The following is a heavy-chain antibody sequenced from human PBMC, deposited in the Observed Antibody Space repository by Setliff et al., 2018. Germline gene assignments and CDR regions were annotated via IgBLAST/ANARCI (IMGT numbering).Heavy chain of an antibody. V-gene: IGHV1-2*02. CDR2: INPNSGGT. D-gene: IGHD3-10*01. CDR3: ARLFQGYDYYKKFDS. J-gene: IGHJ4*02. Sequence: ASVKVSCKTSAYSSTDYYIQWVRQAPGQGLEWMGWINPNSGGTKYSPKFQGRVAMTRDTSVTTAFLELSGLTYDDTAVYYCARLFQGYDYYKKFDSWGQGTLVTVSS. CDR1: AYSSTDYY.